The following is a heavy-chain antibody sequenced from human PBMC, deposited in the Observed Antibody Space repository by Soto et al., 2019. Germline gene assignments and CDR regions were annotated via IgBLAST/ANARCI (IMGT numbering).Heavy chain of an antibody. V-gene: IGHV3-74*01. D-gene: IGHD5-12*01. Sequence: GGSLRLSCAASGFTFSSYWMHWVRQAPGKGLVWVSRVNSDGSSTTYADSVKGRFTISRDNAKNTLYLQMNSLRAEDTAVYYCAREGIVAGYYYYYYMDVWGKGTTVTVSS. J-gene: IGHJ6*03. CDR1: GFTFSSYW. CDR3: AREGIVAGYYYYYYMDV. CDR2: VNSDGSST.